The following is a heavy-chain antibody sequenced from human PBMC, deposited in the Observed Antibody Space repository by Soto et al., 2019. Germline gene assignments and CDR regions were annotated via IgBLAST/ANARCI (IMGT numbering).Heavy chain of an antibody. CDR3: ASVRGGYYYAMDV. J-gene: IGHJ6*02. CDR2: IYHSVST. V-gene: IGHV4-4*02. CDR1: GGSISSSNW. Sequence: QVQLQESGPGLVKPSGTLSLTCAVSGGSISSSNWWSWVRQPPGKGLEWIEEIYHSVSTNYNRSLKSRVTISVDKSKNQFSLKLSSVTAADTAVYYCASVRGGYYYAMDVWGQGTTVTVSS. D-gene: IGHD3-10*02.